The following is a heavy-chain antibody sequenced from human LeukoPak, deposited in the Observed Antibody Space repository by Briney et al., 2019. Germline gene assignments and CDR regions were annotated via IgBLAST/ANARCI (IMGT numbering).Heavy chain of an antibody. J-gene: IGHJ4*02. V-gene: IGHV3-23*01. D-gene: IGHD2-15*01. CDR1: GFTFSSYA. Sequence: GGSLRLSCAASGFTFSSYAMSWVRRAPGKGLEWVSAISGSGGSTYYGDSVKGRFTISRDNSKNTLYLQLNSLRADDTAIYYCARGTANYCSGGSCYLAYWGQGTLVTVSS. CDR2: ISGSGGST. CDR3: ARGTANYCSGGSCYLAY.